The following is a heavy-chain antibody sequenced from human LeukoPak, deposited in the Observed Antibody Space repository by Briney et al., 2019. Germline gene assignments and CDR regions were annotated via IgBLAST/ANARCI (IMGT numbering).Heavy chain of an antibody. Sequence: ASVKVSCKASGYTFTSYGISWVRQAPGQRLEWMGWISAYNGNTNYAQKLQGRVTMTTDTSTSTAYMELRSLRSDDTAVYYCARDNYYDSSDDAFDIWGQGTMVTVSS. CDR2: ISAYNGNT. J-gene: IGHJ3*02. CDR3: ARDNYYDSSDDAFDI. D-gene: IGHD3-22*01. V-gene: IGHV1-18*01. CDR1: GYTFTSYG.